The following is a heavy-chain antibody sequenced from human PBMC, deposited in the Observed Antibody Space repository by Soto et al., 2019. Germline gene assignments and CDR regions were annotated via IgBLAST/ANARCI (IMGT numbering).Heavy chain of an antibody. J-gene: IGHJ5*02. CDR2: IIPIFGTA. Sequence: EASVKVSCKASGGTFSSYAISWVRQAPGQGLEWVGGIIPIFGTANYAQKFQGRVTITADKSTSTAYMELSSLRSEDTAVYYCARDHPPTFGGVIVTWFDPWGQGTLVTVSS. CDR1: GGTFSSYA. D-gene: IGHD3-16*02. CDR3: ARDHPPTFGGVIVTWFDP. V-gene: IGHV1-69*06.